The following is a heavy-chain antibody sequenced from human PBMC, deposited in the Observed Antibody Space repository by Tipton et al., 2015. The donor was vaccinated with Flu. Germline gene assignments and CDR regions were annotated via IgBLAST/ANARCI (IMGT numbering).Heavy chain of an antibody. Sequence: TLSLTCAVYGGSFSGYYWSWIRQPPGKGLEWIGEINHSGSTNYNPSLKSRVTISVDTSKNQFSLKLSSVTAADTAVYSCARALRTTGFDYWGQGTLVTVSS. CDR2: INHSGST. CDR1: GGSFSGYY. D-gene: IGHD1-1*01. J-gene: IGHJ4*02. CDR3: ARALRTTGFDY. V-gene: IGHV4-34*01.